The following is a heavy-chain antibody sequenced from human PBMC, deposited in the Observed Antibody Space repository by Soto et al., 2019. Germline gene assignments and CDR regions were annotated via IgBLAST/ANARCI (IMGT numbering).Heavy chain of an antibody. CDR3: ARARRLSGDSWYYDYYMDV. J-gene: IGHJ6*03. Sequence: SRISQTKKKGLEWIGEINHSGSTNYNPSLKSRVTISVDTSKNQFSLKLSSVTAADTAVYYCARARRLSGDSWYYDYYMDVWGKGTTVTVSS. CDR2: INHSGST. V-gene: IGHV4-34*01. D-gene: IGHD4-17*01.